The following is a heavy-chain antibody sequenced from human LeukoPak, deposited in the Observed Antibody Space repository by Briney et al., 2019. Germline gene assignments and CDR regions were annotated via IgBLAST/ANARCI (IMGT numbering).Heavy chain of an antibody. CDR3: ARGLPYLLLVVVPAASRFFDP. Sequence: SETLSLTCAVYGGSFSGYYWSWIRQPPGKGLEWIGEINYSGSTNYNPSLKSRVTISVDTSKNQFSLKLSSATAADTAVYYCARGLPYLLLVVVPAASRFFDPWGQGTLVTVSS. D-gene: IGHD2-2*01. V-gene: IGHV4-34*01. J-gene: IGHJ5*02. CDR2: INYSGST. CDR1: GGSFSGYY.